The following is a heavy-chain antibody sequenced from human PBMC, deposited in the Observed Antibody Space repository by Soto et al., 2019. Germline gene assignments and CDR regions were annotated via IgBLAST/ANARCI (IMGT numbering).Heavy chain of an antibody. CDR1: GGSISSGGYY. CDR3: ARDLRRYYDSSELGDI. V-gene: IGHV4-31*03. J-gene: IGHJ3*02. Sequence: PSETLSLTCTVSGGSISSGGYYWSWIRQHPGKGLEWIGYIYYSGSTYYNPSLKSRVTISVDTSKNQLSLKMSSVTAADTAVYYCARDLRRYYDSSELGDICGPGKMVTVSS. D-gene: IGHD3-22*01. CDR2: IYYSGST.